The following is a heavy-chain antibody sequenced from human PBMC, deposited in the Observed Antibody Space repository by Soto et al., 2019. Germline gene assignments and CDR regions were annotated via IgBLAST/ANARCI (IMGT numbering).Heavy chain of an antibody. V-gene: IGHV1-69*01. D-gene: IGHD5-18*01. CDR2: IIPIFGTA. Sequence: QVQLVQSGAEVKKPWSSVKVSCKASGGTFSTYAISWVRQAPGQGLEWVGGIIPIFGTANYAQKFQGRVTITADESTSTAYMELSSLRSEDTAVYYCARAAYSYGTAYLSYYYGMDVWGQGTTVTVSS. J-gene: IGHJ6*02. CDR1: GGTFSTYA. CDR3: ARAAYSYGTAYLSYYYGMDV.